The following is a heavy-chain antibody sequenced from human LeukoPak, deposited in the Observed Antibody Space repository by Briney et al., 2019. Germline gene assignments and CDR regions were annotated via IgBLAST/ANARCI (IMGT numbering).Heavy chain of an antibody. J-gene: IGHJ6*02. CDR1: GGSISSSSYY. Sequence: SETLSLTCTVSGGSISSSSYYWGWIRQPPGKGLEWIGSIYYSGSTYYNPSLKSRVTISVDTSKNQFSLKLSSVTAADTAVYYCARDSGWYHANPTYYYGMDVWGQGTTVTVSS. CDR3: ARDSGWYHANPTYYYGMDV. V-gene: IGHV4-39*07. D-gene: IGHD6-19*01. CDR2: IYYSGST.